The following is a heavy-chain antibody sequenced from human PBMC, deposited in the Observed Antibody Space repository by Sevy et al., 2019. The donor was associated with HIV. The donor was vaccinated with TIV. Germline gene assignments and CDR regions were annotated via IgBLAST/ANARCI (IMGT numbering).Heavy chain of an antibody. Sequence: SETLSLTCDVSGDSFTTGGFSWSWIRQPPGKALECIGNIYLTGATYYNPSLRSRVVFSLDKSKNQFSLRLTSVTVADTAVYYCARSLIVVLPTASPWFDPWGPGTLVTVSS. J-gene: IGHJ5*02. D-gene: IGHD2-15*01. CDR2: IYLTGAT. CDR1: GDSFTTGGFS. CDR3: ARSLIVVLPTASPWFDP. V-gene: IGHV4-30-2*01.